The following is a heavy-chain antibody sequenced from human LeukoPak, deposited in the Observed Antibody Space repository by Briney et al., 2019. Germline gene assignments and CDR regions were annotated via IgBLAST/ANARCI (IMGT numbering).Heavy chain of an antibody. D-gene: IGHD4-23*01. J-gene: IGHJ4*02. CDR3: AAGGNSALGNFDY. CDR2: INHSGST. V-gene: IGHV4-34*08. CDR1: GFTFSSYG. Sequence: GSLRLFCAASGFTFSSYGMHWVRQPPGKGLEWIGEINHSGSTNYNPSLKSRVTISVDTSKNQFSLKLSSVTAADTAVYYCAAGGNSALGNFDYWGQGTLVTVSS.